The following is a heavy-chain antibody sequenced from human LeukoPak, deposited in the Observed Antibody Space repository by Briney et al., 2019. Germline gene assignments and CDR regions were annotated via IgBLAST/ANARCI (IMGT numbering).Heavy chain of an antibody. Sequence: GGSLRLSCAASGFTFSSYWMSWVRQAPGKGLEWVANIKQDGSEKYYVDSVKGRFTISRDNAENSLYLQMNSLRAEDTAVYYCARRGTSSSWYVCDYWGQGTLVTVSS. J-gene: IGHJ4*02. CDR1: GFTFSSYW. V-gene: IGHV3-7*03. D-gene: IGHD6-13*01. CDR3: ARRGTSSSWYVCDY. CDR2: IKQDGSEK.